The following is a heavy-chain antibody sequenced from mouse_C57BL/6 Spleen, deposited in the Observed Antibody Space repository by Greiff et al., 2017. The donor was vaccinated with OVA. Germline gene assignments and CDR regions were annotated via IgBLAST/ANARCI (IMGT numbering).Heavy chain of an antibody. J-gene: IGHJ4*01. V-gene: IGHV3-6*01. CDR2: ISYDGSN. D-gene: IGHD4-1*01. CDR1: GYSITSGYY. CDR3: ARVNWDAGVNLDY. Sequence: EVQLQESGPGLVKPSQSLSLTCSVTGYSITSGYYWTWIRQFPGNKLEWMGYISYDGSNNYNPSLKNRISITRDTSKNQFFLKLNSVTTEDTATYYCARVNWDAGVNLDYWGQGTSVTVSS.